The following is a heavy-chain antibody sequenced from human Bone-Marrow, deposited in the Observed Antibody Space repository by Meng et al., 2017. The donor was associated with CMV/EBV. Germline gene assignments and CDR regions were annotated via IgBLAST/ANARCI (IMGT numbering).Heavy chain of an antibody. J-gene: IGHJ5*02. D-gene: IGHD2-2*01. CDR2: ISYDGSNK. Sequence: LRLSCAASGFTFSSYAMHWVRQAPGKGLEWVAVISYDGSNKYYADSVKGRFTISRDNSKNTLYLQMNSLKTEDTAVYYCTRQQYQLLSTRNWFDPWGQGTLVTVSS. CDR3: TRQQYQLLSTRNWFDP. CDR1: GFTFSSYA. V-gene: IGHV3-30*04.